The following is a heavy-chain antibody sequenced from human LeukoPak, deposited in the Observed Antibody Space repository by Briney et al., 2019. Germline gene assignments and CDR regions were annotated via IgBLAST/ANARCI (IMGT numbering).Heavy chain of an antibody. Sequence: SCKTSGYTFTSYGISWVRQAPGKGLEWVSAISGSGGSTYYADSVKGRFTISRDNSKNTLYLQMNSLRAEDTAVYYCAKDEGYDSSGYYSDYWGQGTLVTVSS. CDR2: ISGSGGST. CDR3: AKDEGYDSSGYYSDY. V-gene: IGHV3-23*01. CDR1: GYTFTSYG. J-gene: IGHJ4*02. D-gene: IGHD3-22*01.